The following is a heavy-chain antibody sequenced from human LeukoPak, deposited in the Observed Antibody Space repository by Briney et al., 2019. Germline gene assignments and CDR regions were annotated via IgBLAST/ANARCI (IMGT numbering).Heavy chain of an antibody. V-gene: IGHV3-20*04. J-gene: IGHJ3*02. Sequence: GGSLRLSCAASGFTFDDYGMSWVRQAPGKGLEWISGVNWNGGSTGYADSVKGRFTISRDNAKNSLYLQMNSLRPEDTAVYYCARDNGSGNDAFDIWGQGTMVTVSS. CDR1: GFTFDDYG. D-gene: IGHD3-10*01. CDR3: ARDNGSGNDAFDI. CDR2: VNWNGGST.